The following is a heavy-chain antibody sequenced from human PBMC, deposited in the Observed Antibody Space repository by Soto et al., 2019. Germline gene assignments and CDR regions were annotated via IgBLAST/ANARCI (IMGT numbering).Heavy chain of an antibody. Sequence: GGSLRLSCAASGFTFDDYAMHWVRQAPGKGLEWVSGISWNSGSIGYADSVKGRFTISRDNAKNSLYLQMNSLRAEDTALYYCAKSSGQGYYGSGSYSKDYFDYWGQGTLVTVSS. CDR2: ISWNSGSI. V-gene: IGHV3-9*01. D-gene: IGHD3-10*01. CDR3: AKSSGQGYYGSGSYSKDYFDY. CDR1: GFTFDDYA. J-gene: IGHJ4*02.